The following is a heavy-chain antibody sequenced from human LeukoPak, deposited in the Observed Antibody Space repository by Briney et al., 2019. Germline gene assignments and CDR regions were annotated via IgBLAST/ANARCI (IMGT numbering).Heavy chain of an antibody. J-gene: IGHJ4*02. CDR1: GFTFSSYS. D-gene: IGHD2-15*01. Sequence: GGSLRLSCAASGFTFSSYSMNWVRQAPGKGLEWVSSISSRSSYIYYADSVKGRFTISRDNSKNTLYLQMNSLRAEDTAVYYCARDLRDGSFDYWGQGTLVTVSS. V-gene: IGHV3-21*01. CDR2: ISSRSSYI. CDR3: ARDLRDGSFDY.